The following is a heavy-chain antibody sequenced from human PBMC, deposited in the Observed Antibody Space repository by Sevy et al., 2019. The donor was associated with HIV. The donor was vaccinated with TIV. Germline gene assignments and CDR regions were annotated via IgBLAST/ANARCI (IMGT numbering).Heavy chain of an antibody. Sequence: SVKVSCKASGGTFSSYAISWVRQAPGQGLEWMGGIIPILGIANYAQKFQGRVTITADKSTSTAYMELSSLGSEDTAVYYCAGGYCSSTSCSSPYYYYYYMDVWGKGTTVTVSS. D-gene: IGHD2-2*01. V-gene: IGHV1-69*10. CDR2: IIPILGIA. CDR3: AGGYCSSTSCSSPYYYYYYMDV. J-gene: IGHJ6*03. CDR1: GGTFSSYA.